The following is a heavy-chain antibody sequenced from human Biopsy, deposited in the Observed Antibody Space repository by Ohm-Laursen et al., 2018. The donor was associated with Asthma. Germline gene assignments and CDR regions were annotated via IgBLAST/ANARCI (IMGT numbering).Heavy chain of an antibody. CDR3: ASQSSGPDFWSGYYYFDY. Sequence: SLRLSCTASGFTFSSYGMHWVRQAPGEGLEWVAVISYDGSNKYYADSVKGRFTISRDNSKNTLYLQMNSLRAEDTAVYYCASQSSGPDFWSGYYYFDYWGQGTLVTVSS. V-gene: IGHV3-30*03. CDR2: ISYDGSNK. J-gene: IGHJ4*02. CDR1: GFTFSSYG. D-gene: IGHD3-3*01.